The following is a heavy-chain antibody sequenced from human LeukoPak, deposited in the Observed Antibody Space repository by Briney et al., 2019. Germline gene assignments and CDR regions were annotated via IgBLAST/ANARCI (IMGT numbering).Heavy chain of an antibody. CDR3: ASHYYDSSGYYVRGLFDY. CDR1: GYTFTTYG. Sequence: ASVKVSCRASGYTFTTYGVTWVRQAPGQGLEWMGWISAYNGNTNYAQKFQGRVTMTTETSTNTAYMELRSLRSDDTAVYYCASHYYDSSGYYVRGLFDYWGQGTLVTVSS. CDR2: ISAYNGNT. D-gene: IGHD3-22*01. J-gene: IGHJ4*02. V-gene: IGHV1-18*01.